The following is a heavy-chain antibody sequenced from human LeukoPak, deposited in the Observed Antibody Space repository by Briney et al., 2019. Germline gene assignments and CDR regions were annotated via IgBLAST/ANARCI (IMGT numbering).Heavy chain of an antibody. CDR2: ISYSGST. V-gene: IGHV4-59*01. Sequence: PSETLSLTCSVSGASIRTYYWSWIRQPPGKGLEWIGDISYSGSTNYNPSLKSRINMSIDTSKNHFSLELNSVTAADTAVYFCANRGYYHKWFDPWGPGTLVTVSS. D-gene: IGHD3-22*01. CDR3: ANRGYYHKWFDP. CDR1: GASIRTYY. J-gene: IGHJ5*02.